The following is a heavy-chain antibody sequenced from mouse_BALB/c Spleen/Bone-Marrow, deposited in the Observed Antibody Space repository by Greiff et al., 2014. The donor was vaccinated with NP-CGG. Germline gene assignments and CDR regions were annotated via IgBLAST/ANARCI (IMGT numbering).Heavy chain of an antibody. Sequence: VQLQQSGPELVKPGASVKVSCKASGYAFTSYNMYWVKQSHGKSLEWIGYIDPYNGGTSYNRKFKGKATLTVDKSSSTAYMHLNSLTSEDSAVYYCARDNYYGSSTGFAYWGQGTLVTVSA. V-gene: IGHV1S135*01. D-gene: IGHD1-1*01. CDR1: GYAFTSYN. CDR3: ARDNYYGSSTGFAY. CDR2: IDPYNGGT. J-gene: IGHJ3*01.